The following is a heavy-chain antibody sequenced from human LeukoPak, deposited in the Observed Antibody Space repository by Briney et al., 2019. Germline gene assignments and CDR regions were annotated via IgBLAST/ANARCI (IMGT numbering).Heavy chain of an antibody. CDR2: ISDTSATI. Sequence: GGSLRLSCAASGFTFSSYSINWVRQAPGKGLEWVSYISDTSATIYYYAESVRGRFTISRDNTKNSLYLQMSSMRAEDTAVYYCARVRGSDWSVYHIDNWGQGTLVTVSS. D-gene: IGHD6-19*01. V-gene: IGHV3-48*04. CDR1: GFTFSSYS. CDR3: ARVRGSDWSVYHIDN. J-gene: IGHJ4*02.